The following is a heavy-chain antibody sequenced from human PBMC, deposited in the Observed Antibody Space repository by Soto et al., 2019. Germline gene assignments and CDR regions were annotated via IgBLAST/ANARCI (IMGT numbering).Heavy chain of an antibody. J-gene: IGHJ6*03. CDR1: GYSFTSYW. CDR2: IYPGDSDT. D-gene: IGHD3-3*01. CDR3: ARHAPYYDFWSGYYKNYYYYMDV. V-gene: IGHV5-51*01. Sequence: PGESLKISCKGSGYSFTSYWIGWVRQMPGKGLEWMGIIYPGDSDTRYSPSFQGQVTISADKSISTAYLQWSSLKASDTAMYYCARHAPYYDFWSGYYKNYYYYMDVWGKGTTVTV.